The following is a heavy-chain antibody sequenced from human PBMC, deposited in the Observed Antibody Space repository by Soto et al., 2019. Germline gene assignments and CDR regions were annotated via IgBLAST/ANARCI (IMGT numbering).Heavy chain of an antibody. Sequence: QVQLVESGGGVVQPGRTLRLSCAASVFTFSSYGMHWLRQAPGTGLEWLAVLSYDGSNQYYADSLKGRFPISRDNSENPLYLQMNSLRAEDTAVYYCAKDQETFAVDGHDYWGQGTLVAFSS. CDR2: LSYDGSNQ. D-gene: IGHD6-19*01. V-gene: IGHV3-30*18. CDR1: VFTFSSYG. J-gene: IGHJ4*02. CDR3: AKDQETFAVDGHDY.